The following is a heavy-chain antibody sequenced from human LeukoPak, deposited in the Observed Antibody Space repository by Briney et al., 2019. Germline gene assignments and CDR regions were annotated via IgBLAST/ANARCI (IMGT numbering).Heavy chain of an antibody. CDR2: ISAGGGTT. V-gene: IGHV3-23*01. D-gene: IGHD2-2*01. J-gene: IGHJ6*02. CDR1: GFTFSSYT. Sequence: GGSLRLSCAASGFTFSSYTMTWVRQAPGKGLEWVSAISAGGGTTYYADSVKGRFTISRDNSKNTLYLQMNSLRAEDTAVYYCARDLPRYCSSTSCPYYYGMDVWGQGTTVTVSS. CDR3: ARDLPRYCSSTSCPYYYGMDV.